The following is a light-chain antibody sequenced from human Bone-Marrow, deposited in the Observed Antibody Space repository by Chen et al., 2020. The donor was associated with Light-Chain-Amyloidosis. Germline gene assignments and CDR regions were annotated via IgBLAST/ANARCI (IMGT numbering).Light chain of an antibody. CDR3: QSYQGSSQGV. CDR2: EDD. CDR1: SGSIATNY. Sequence: NFMLTQPHSVSESPGKTVIISCTRSSGSIATNYVQGYQQRPGSSPTTVIYEDDQRPAGVPDRFSGSIDRSSTSASLAISGLKTEDEAAYYCQSYQGSSQGVFGGGTKLTVL. V-gene: IGLV6-57*01. J-gene: IGLJ3*02.